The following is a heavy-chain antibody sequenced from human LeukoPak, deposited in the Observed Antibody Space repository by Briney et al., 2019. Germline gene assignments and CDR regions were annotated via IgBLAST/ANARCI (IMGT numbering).Heavy chain of an antibody. CDR1: GFTFSSYG. D-gene: IGHD2-15*01. V-gene: IGHV3-30*02. Sequence: GGSLRLSCAASGFTFSSYGMHWVRQAPGKGLEWVAFIQYDGSNKYYADSVKGRFTISRDNSKNTLYLQMNSLRAEDTAVYYCAKGYCSGGSCYFFDYWGQGTLVTVSS. CDR3: AKGYCSGGSCYFFDY. CDR2: IQYDGSNK. J-gene: IGHJ4*02.